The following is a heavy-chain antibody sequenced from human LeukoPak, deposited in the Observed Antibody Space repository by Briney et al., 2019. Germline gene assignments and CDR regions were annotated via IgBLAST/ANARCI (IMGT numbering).Heavy chain of an antibody. V-gene: IGHV3-11*06. Sequence: PGGSLRLSCAASGFTFSDYYMSWIRQAPGKGLEWVSYITSSGSYTDYADSVKGRFTMSRGNAKNSLYLQMNSLRAEDSAVYYCAGGVIVGTPYRGITDAFDIWGPGTTVSVSS. J-gene: IGHJ3*02. CDR1: GFTFSDYY. D-gene: IGHD3-16*01. CDR2: ITSSGSYT. CDR3: AGGVIVGTPYRGITDAFDI.